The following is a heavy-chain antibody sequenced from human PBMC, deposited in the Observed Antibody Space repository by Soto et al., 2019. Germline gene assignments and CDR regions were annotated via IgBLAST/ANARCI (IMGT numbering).Heavy chain of an antibody. CDR2: IHVTGYT. J-gene: IGHJ4*02. CDR3: ASGGALSPYGHDPLAF. V-gene: IGHV4-30-2*01. CDR1: GDSITSGSYS. Sequence: TLSLTCSVSGDSITSGSYSWSWIRQAPGKGLEWIGNIHVTGYTSFSPSLKRRLSMSVDTSQNQFSLYLNSVTAADTAVYYCASGGALSPYGHDPLAFWGQGALVTVSS. D-gene: IGHD3-16*01.